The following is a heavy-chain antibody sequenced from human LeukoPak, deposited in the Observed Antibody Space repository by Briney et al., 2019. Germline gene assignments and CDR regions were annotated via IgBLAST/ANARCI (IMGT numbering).Heavy chain of an antibody. J-gene: IGHJ4*02. V-gene: IGHV3-23*01. D-gene: IGHD3-22*01. Sequence: GGSLRLSCAASGFTLSTYAVSWVRQAPGKGLEWVSAISGSGGSTYYADLVKGRFTISRDNSKNTVYLQMNSLRAEDTAVYYCAKPAYYDSNGYYSPFDYWGQGTLVTVSS. CDR1: GFTLSTYA. CDR3: AKPAYYDSNGYYSPFDY. CDR2: ISGSGGST.